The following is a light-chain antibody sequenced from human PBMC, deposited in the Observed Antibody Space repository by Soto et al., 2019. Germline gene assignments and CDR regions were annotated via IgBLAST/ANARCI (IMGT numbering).Light chain of an antibody. J-gene: IGKJ2*01. Sequence: EILLTQAPATLSLSPGERATLSCRASQSVSSYLAWYQKKPGQAHRLLINDSANRATGIGARFSGSGSGTGFALTISILEPEDFEVYYCQQHSNRPSMYTFGRGTKVDIK. CDR3: QQHSNRPSMYT. CDR2: DSA. CDR1: QSVSSY. V-gene: IGKV3-11*01.